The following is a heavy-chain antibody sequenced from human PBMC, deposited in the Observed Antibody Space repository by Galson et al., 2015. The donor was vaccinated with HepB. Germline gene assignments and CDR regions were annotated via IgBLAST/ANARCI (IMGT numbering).Heavy chain of an antibody. Sequence: SLRLSCAASGFTFSRYSMNWVRQAPGKGLEWVASISSSSSYIYYADSVKGRFTISRDNAKNSLYLQMNSLRAEDTAVYYCARDSGAKTSDYWGQGTLVTVSS. V-gene: IGHV3-21*01. CDR2: ISSSSSYI. J-gene: IGHJ4*02. CDR1: GFTFSRYS. CDR3: ARDSGAKTSDY. D-gene: IGHD1-1*01.